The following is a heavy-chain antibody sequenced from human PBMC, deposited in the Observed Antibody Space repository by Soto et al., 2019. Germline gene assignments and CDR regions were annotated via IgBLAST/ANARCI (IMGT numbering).Heavy chain of an antibody. V-gene: IGHV3-48*03. J-gene: IGHJ4*02. CDR1: GFTFSSYE. CDR2: ISSSGSTI. D-gene: IGHD5-18*01. Sequence: EVQLVESGGGLVQPGGSLRLSCAASGFTFSSYEMNWVRQAPGKGLEWVSYISSSGSTIYYADSVKGRFTISRDNARNGVSLEIDTLRAVDTAVYYCARVQYSSRGGYFDYWGQETLVTVSS. CDR3: ARVQYSSRGGYFDY.